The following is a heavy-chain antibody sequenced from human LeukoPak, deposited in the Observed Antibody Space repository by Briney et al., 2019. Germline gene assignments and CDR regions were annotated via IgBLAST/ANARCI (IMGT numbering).Heavy chain of an antibody. V-gene: IGHV3-23*01. J-gene: IGHJ4*02. Sequence: GGSLRLSCAASGFTFSSYAMAWVRQAPGKGLEWVSGISGFGGSTFYADSVKGRFTTSRDNSKNTLSLQMNSLRAEDTAVYYCARGMSSFDYWGQGTLVTVSS. CDR1: GFTFSSYA. CDR2: ISGFGGST. CDR3: ARGMSSFDY.